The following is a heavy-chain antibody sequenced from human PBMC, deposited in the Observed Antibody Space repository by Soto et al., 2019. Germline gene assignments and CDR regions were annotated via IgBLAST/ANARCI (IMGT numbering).Heavy chain of an antibody. Sequence: SQTLSLTCAVYGGSFSGYYWSWSRQPPGKGLEWIGEINHGRNTNYILSLKSRVTISVDTSKNQFSLKLRSVTAADTAIYYCARGPGWNASSAPCDYWGQGTMGTVSA. V-gene: IGHV4-34*01. CDR2: INHGRNT. CDR3: ARGPGWNASSAPCDY. D-gene: IGHD1-1*01. CDR1: GGSFSGYY. J-gene: IGHJ4*02.